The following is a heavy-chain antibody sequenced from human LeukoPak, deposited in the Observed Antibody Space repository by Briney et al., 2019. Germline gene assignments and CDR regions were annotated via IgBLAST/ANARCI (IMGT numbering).Heavy chain of an antibody. CDR3: ARGANYDYVWGSYRPQLELDY. CDR1: GNILTGYY. V-gene: IGHV1-2*02. Sequence: GASVKVSCKASGNILTGYYIHWVRQAPGQGLEWMGWTNPNSGGTNYAQKFQGRVTMTRDTSISTAYMELSRLRSDDTAVYYCARGANYDYVWGSYRPQLELDYWGQGTLVTVSS. D-gene: IGHD3-16*02. CDR2: TNPNSGGT. J-gene: IGHJ4*02.